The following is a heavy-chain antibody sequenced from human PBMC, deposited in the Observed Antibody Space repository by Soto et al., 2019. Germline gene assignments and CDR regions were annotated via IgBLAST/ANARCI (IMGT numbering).Heavy chain of an antibody. Sequence: GGSLRLSCAASGFTFSSYAMSWVRQAPGKGLEWVSAISGSGGSTYYADSVKGRFTISRDNSKNTLYLQMNSLRAEDTAVYYCAKDGGPGDSYSGYDWAFDYWGQGTLVTVSS. V-gene: IGHV3-23*01. CDR1: GFTFSSYA. CDR2: ISGSGGST. CDR3: AKDGGPGDSYSGYDWAFDY. J-gene: IGHJ4*02. D-gene: IGHD5-12*01.